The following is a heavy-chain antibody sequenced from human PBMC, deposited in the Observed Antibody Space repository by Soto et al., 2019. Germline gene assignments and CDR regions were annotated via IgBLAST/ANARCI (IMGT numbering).Heavy chain of an antibody. V-gene: IGHV3-23*01. Sequence: HPGGSLRLSCAASGFTFSSYAMSWVRQAPGKGLEWVSGISGSGGSTYYADSVKGRFTISRDNSKNTLYLHMNSLRAEDTAVYYCAKGPPGITSGGVRVLSWGQGTLVTVSS. CDR1: GFTFSSYA. CDR2: ISGSGGST. CDR3: AKGPPGITSGGVRVLS. D-gene: IGHD3-16*01. J-gene: IGHJ4*02.